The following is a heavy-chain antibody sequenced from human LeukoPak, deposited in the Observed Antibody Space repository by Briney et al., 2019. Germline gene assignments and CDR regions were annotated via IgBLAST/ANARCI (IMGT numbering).Heavy chain of an antibody. CDR3: ARGRCRGRICYETLNALDI. CDR2: IGTAGDT. J-gene: IGHJ3*02. D-gene: IGHD2-15*01. Sequence: GGSLRLSCAASGFTFMNYDMHWVRQVTGKGLEWVSSIGTAGDTYYSGSVKGRFTISRENAKNSLDLQMNSLRAGDTALYYCARGRCRGRICYETLNALDIWGQRTMVTVSS. CDR1: GFTFMNYD. V-gene: IGHV3-13*01.